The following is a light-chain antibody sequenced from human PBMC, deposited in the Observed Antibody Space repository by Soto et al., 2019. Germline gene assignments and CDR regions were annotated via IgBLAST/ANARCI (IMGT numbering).Light chain of an antibody. CDR3: SSYTSSSTLSVV. V-gene: IGLV2-14*01. CDR2: EVS. J-gene: IGLJ2*01. Sequence: QSVLTQPASVSGSPGQSITISCTGTSSDVGGYNYVSWYQQHLGKAPKLMIYEVSNRPSGVSNRFSGSKSGNTASLTISGLQAEDEADYYCSSYTSSSTLSVVFGGGTKLTVL. CDR1: SSDVGGYNY.